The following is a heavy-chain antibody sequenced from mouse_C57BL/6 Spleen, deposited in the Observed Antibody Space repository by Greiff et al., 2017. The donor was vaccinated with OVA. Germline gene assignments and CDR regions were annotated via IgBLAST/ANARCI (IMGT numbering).Heavy chain of an antibody. V-gene: IGHV1-82*01. CDR1: GYAFSSSW. J-gene: IGHJ2*01. CDR3: ARERDGGGYFDY. D-gene: IGHD3-3*01. CDR2: IYPGDGDT. Sequence: VQLQQSGPELVKPGASVKISCKASGYAFSSSWMNWVKQRPGKGLEWIGRIYPGDGDTNYNGKFKGKATLTADKSSSTAYMQLSSLTSEDSAVYFCARERDGGGYFDYWGQGTTLTVSS.